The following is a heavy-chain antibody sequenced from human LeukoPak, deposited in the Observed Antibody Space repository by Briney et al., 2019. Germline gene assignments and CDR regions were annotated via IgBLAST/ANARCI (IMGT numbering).Heavy chain of an antibody. Sequence: PGGSLRLSCAASGFTFSSYAMSWVRQAPGKGLEWISHIRSSSSTRTTYYADSVKGRFTISRDDATNSLYLQMNSLRGEDTAAYYCASWAGTTAGFSGPFDFWGQGTLVTVSS. D-gene: IGHD6-25*01. CDR1: GFTFSSYA. CDR2: IRSSSSTR. CDR3: ASWAGTTAGFSGPFDF. J-gene: IGHJ4*02. V-gene: IGHV3-48*01.